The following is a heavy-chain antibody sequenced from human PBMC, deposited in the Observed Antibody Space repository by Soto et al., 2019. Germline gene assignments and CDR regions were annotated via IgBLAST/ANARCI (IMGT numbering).Heavy chain of an antibody. D-gene: IGHD3-22*01. Sequence: SLRLSCAASGFTFSSYAMSWVRQAPGKGLEWVSAISGSGGSTYYADSVKGRFTISRDNSKNTLYLQMNSLRAEDTAVYYCAKDYYDSSGYPYFDYWGQGTLVTVSS. CDR2: ISGSGGST. CDR3: AKDYYDSSGYPYFDY. J-gene: IGHJ4*02. CDR1: GFTFSSYA. V-gene: IGHV3-23*01.